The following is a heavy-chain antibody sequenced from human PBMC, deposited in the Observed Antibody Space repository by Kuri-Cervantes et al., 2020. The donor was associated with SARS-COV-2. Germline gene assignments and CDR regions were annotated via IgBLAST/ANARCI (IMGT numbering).Heavy chain of an antibody. CDR1: GFTFSSYD. J-gene: IGHJ1*01. CDR3: ARGVYCSSTSCYKGYFQH. D-gene: IGHD2-2*02. CDR2: IGTAGDT. V-gene: IGHV3-13*01. Sequence: GESLKISCAASGFTFSSYDMHWVRQATGKGLEWVSAIGTAGDTYYPGSVKGRFTISRENAMNSLYLQMNSLRAEDTAVYYCARGVYCSSTSCYKGYFQHWDQGTLVTVSS.